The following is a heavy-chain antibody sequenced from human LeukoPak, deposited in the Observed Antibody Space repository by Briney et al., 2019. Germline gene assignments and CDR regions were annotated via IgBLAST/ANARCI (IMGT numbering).Heavy chain of an antibody. V-gene: IGHV3-11*01. CDR1: GFTFSDYY. CDR3: ARSQAYYDSSGTPRFDY. Sequence: PGGSLRLSCAAPGFTFSDYYMSWIRQAPGKGLEWVSYISSSGSTIYYADSVKGRFTISRDNAKNSLYLQMNSLRAEDTAVYYCARSQAYYDSSGTPRFDYWGQGTLVTVSS. CDR2: ISSSGSTI. J-gene: IGHJ4*02. D-gene: IGHD3-22*01.